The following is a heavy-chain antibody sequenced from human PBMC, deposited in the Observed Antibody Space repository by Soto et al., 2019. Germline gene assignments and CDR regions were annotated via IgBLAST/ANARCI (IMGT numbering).Heavy chain of an antibody. V-gene: IGHV4-4*07. Sequence: QVQLQESGPGLVKPSETLSLTCTVSGASISGYYWSWIRKSAGKGLEWIGRIYATGTTDYNPSLKCRVMLSVDTSKKQFSLKLRCVTAADPAVYYCVRDGTKTLRDWFDPWGQGISVTVSS. D-gene: IGHD1-1*01. J-gene: IGHJ5*02. CDR2: IYATGTT. CDR1: GASISGYY. CDR3: VRDGTKTLRDWFDP.